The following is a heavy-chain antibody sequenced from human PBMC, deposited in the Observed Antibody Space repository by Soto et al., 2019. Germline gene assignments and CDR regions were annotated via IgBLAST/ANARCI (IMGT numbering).Heavy chain of an antibody. D-gene: IGHD2-15*01. CDR3: ARDLVVSSPSPPDY. CDR2: ISSSGSTI. J-gene: IGHJ4*02. V-gene: IGHV3-48*03. Sequence: GGSLRLACAASGFTFSSYEMNWVRQAPGKGLEWVSYISSSGSTIYYADSVKGRFTISRDNAKNSLYLQMNSLRAEDTAVYYCARDLVVSSPSPPDYWGQGTLVTVSS. CDR1: GFTFSSYE.